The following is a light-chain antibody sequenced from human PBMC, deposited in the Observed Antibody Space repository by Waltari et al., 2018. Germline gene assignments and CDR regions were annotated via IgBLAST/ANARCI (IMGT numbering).Light chain of an antibody. V-gene: IGKV1-17*01. CDR3: LQYDSAPYS. CDR1: QGLRNY. CDR2: DVS. Sequence: DIHMTQSPSALSASVGDRVTITCRASQGLRNYLSWYQQKPGKIPKRLTYDVSSLESGVPSRFSGSGSGTVFTLTISSLQPEDFATYYCLQYDSAPYSFGQGTKVEIK. J-gene: IGKJ2*03.